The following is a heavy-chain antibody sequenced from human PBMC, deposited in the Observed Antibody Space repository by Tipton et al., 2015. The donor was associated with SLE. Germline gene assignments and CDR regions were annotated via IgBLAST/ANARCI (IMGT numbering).Heavy chain of an antibody. CDR2: IIPILGIV. D-gene: IGHD4/OR15-4a*01. J-gene: IGHJ1*01. CDR3: AGAQSGLRYFQH. V-gene: IGHV1-69*05. CDR1: GGTFSSYA. Sequence: QSGPEVKKPGSSVKVSCKASGGTFSSYAISWVRQAPGQGLEWMGGIIPILGIVNYAQKFQGRVTITTDESTSTAYMELSSLRSEDTAVHYCAGAQSGLRYFQHWGQGTLVTVSS.